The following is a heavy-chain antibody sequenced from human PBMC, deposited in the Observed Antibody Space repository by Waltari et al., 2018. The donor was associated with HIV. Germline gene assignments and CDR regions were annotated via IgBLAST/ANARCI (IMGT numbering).Heavy chain of an antibody. D-gene: IGHD3-16*02. CDR3: TRGVRYLGP. J-gene: IGHJ5*02. Sequence: EVGGSLIQPGGTLRRSCFVSHFSVSSNYFPWVRQSPTRGLEWVATIYRDETTHYSNSVNGRFVISRDNSKNIVYLLMKYLLFDDSAKYFCTRGVRYLGPWGQGTQVTVSS. CDR1: HFSVSSNY. V-gene: IGHV3-53*05. CDR2: IYRDETT.